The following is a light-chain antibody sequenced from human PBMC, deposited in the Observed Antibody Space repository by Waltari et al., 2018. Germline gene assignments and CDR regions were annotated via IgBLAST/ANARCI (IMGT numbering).Light chain of an antibody. CDR1: SSDVGGYNY. Sequence: QSALTQPRSVSGSPGQSVTISCTGTSSDVGGYNYVPCYQQHPGKAPKLMIYDVSKRPSGVPDRFSGSKSGNTASLTISGLQAEDEADYYCCSYAGSYSVVFGGGTKLTVL. J-gene: IGLJ2*01. CDR2: DVS. V-gene: IGLV2-11*01. CDR3: CSYAGSYSVV.